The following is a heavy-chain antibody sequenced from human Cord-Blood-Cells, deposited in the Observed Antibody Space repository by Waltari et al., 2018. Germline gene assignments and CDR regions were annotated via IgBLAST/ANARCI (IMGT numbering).Heavy chain of an antibody. CDR2: TNPNRGGT. Sequence: QVQLVQSGAEVKKPGASVKVSCKASGYTFTGYYMHWVRQAPGQGLEWMGWTNPNRGGTNYAQKFQGWVTMTRDTSISTAYMELSRLRSDDTAVYYCARARADGDYYYFDYWGQGTLVTVSS. D-gene: IGHD4-17*01. V-gene: IGHV1-2*04. J-gene: IGHJ4*02. CDR1: GYTFTGYY. CDR3: ARARADGDYYYFDY.